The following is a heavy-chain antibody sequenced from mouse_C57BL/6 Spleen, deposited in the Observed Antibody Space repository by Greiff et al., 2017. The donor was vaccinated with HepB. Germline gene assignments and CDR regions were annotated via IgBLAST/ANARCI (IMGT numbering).Heavy chain of an antibody. Sequence: VKLQQPGTELVKPGASVKLSCKASGYTFTSYWMHWVKQRPGQGLEWIGNINPSNGGTNYNEKFKSKATLTVDKSSSTAYMQLSSLTSEDSAVYYCAYGPSSHYYAMDYWGQGTSFTVSS. CDR2: INPSNGGT. D-gene: IGHD1-1*01. V-gene: IGHV1-53*01. CDR1: GYTFTSYW. CDR3: AYGPSSHYYAMDY. J-gene: IGHJ4*01.